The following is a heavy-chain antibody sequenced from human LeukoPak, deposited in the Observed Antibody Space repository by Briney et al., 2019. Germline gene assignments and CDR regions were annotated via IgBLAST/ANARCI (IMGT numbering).Heavy chain of an antibody. V-gene: IGHV5-51*01. CDR3: ARHGGYSYGQNWFDL. J-gene: IGHJ5*02. Sequence: GASLKISGQGSGSTFTSYWIGWVRQLHGKGLEWMGIFYPGDSNNIYNPSFRGQVTISANKSIRTSFRQWSSLKASDTAMYYCARHGGYSYGQNWFDLWGQGTLVTVSS. CDR1: GSTFTSYW. D-gene: IGHD5-18*01. CDR2: FYPGDSNN.